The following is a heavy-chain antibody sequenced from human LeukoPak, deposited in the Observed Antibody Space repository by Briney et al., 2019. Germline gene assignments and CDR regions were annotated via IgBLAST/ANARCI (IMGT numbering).Heavy chain of an antibody. CDR1: GTSVNTYY. Sequence: PSETLSLTCTVSGTSVNTYYWSWIRQPPGKALEWIGLVHYSGGTSYTPSLRGRVTISLDTSKNQFSLRLTSVTAADTAVYYCAKQSWSLFDLCGQGTLVTVSS. D-gene: IGHD6-13*01. CDR2: VHYSGGT. J-gene: IGHJ5*02. V-gene: IGHV4-59*08. CDR3: AKQSWSLFDL.